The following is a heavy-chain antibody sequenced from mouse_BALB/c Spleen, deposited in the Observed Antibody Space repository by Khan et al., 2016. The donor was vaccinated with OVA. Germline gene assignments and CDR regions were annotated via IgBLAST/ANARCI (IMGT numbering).Heavy chain of an antibody. CDR1: GYSITSGYY. D-gene: IGHD3-1*01. CDR3: ARWGRDFDY. CDR2: INYGGNN. V-gene: IGHV3-6*02. Sequence: VQLQQSGPGLVKPSQSLSLTCSVTGYSITSGYYWNWIRQFPGNILEWMGYINYGGNNNYNPSLKNRISITRDASKNQFFLRLNSVTAEDSATYYRARWGRDFDYWGQGTMVTVSA. J-gene: IGHJ3*01.